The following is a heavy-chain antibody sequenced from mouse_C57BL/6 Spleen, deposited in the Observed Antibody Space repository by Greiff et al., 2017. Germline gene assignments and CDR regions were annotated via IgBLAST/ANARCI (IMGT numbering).Heavy chain of an antibody. J-gene: IGHJ4*01. CDR3: ERFSYKDYAMDY. CDR2: IDPNSGST. CDR1: GYTFTNYW. V-gene: IGHV1-64*01. D-gene: IGHD1-3*01. Sequence: QVQLKQPGAELVKPGASVKLSCKASGYTFTNYWMHWVKQRPGQGLEWIGMIDPNSGSTNYNEKFKSKATLTVDKSSSTAYMQLSSLTSEDSAVYDCERFSYKDYAMDYWGQGTSVTVSS.